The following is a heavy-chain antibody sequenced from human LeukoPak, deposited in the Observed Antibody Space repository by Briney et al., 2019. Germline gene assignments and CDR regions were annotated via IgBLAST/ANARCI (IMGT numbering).Heavy chain of an antibody. CDR2: IYDSGST. CDR3: ARGDNDWARFDD. D-gene: IGHD3-9*01. Sequence: PSETLSLTCTVSGVSISSYYWSWIRQPPGKGLEWIGYIYDSGSTNYNPSLKSRVTISVDTSKNQFSPKMSSVTAADTAVYYCARGDNDWARFDDWGQGILVTVSS. V-gene: IGHV4-59*01. J-gene: IGHJ4*02. CDR1: GVSISSYY.